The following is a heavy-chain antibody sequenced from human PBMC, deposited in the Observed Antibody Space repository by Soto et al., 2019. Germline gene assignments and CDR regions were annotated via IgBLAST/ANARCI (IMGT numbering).Heavy chain of an antibody. CDR1: GFTFSSHA. D-gene: IGHD6-13*01. V-gene: IGHV3-23*01. CDR3: AKVSSSWYAGFFDL. Sequence: EVQLLESGGGLVQPGRSLRLSCTASGFTFSSHAMTWVRQAPGKGLEWVSGLSDSGDSIYDADSVKGRFTIYRDNSMNTLYLQMNTLRVEDTAVYYCAKVSSSWYAGFFDLWGQGTLVTVSS. J-gene: IGHJ4*02. CDR2: LSDSGDSI.